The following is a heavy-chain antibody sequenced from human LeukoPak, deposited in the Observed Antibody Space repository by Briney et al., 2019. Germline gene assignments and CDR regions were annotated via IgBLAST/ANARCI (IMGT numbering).Heavy chain of an antibody. J-gene: IGHJ4*02. Sequence: GGSLRLSCAASGFTFSSYAMSWVRQAPGKGLEWVSAISGSGGSTYYADSVKGRFTISRDNSKNTLSLQMNSLRAEDTAVYYCARDWYNSPLDYWGQGTLVTVSS. V-gene: IGHV3-23*01. CDR2: ISGSGGST. D-gene: IGHD1-1*01. CDR1: GFTFSSYA. CDR3: ARDWYNSPLDY.